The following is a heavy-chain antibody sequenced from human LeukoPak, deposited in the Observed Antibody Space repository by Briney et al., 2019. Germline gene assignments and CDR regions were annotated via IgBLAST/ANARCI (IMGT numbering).Heavy chain of an antibody. D-gene: IGHD3-10*01. CDR1: GGSISSYY. V-gene: IGHV4-59*12. Sequence: SETLSLTCTVSGGSISSYYWSWIRQPPGKGLEWIGYIYYSGSTNYNPSLKSRVTISVDTSKNQFSLKLSSVTAADTAVYYCARAPYYYGSPSAFNIWAKGQWSPSLQ. CDR3: ARAPYYYGSPSAFNI. J-gene: IGHJ3*02. CDR2: IYYSGST.